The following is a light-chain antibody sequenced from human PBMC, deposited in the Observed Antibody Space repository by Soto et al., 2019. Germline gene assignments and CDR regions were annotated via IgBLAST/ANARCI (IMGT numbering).Light chain of an antibody. V-gene: IGKV3-20*01. J-gene: IGKJ2*01. Sequence: EIVMTQSPATLSVSPGERATLSCRASQSVTNKYLAWYQQKPGQAPRLLIFGSSDRATGIPDRFSGSGSGTDFTLTISRLEPEDFAVYYCQQYGSSPPYTFGQGTKLEI. CDR2: GSS. CDR1: QSVTNKY. CDR3: QQYGSSPPYT.